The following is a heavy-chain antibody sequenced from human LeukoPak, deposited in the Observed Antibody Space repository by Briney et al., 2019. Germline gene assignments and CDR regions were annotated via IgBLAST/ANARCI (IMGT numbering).Heavy chain of an antibody. D-gene: IGHD3-22*01. V-gene: IGHV4-38-2*01. J-gene: IGHJ4*02. CDR1: GYSISSGYY. CDR2: IYHSGST. Sequence: SETLSLTCAVSGYSISSGYYWGWIRQPPGKGLEWIGSIYHSGSTYYNPSLESRVTISVDTSKNQFSLKLSSVTAADTAVYYCARHKYYDSSFDYWGQGTLVTVSS. CDR3: ARHKYYDSSFDY.